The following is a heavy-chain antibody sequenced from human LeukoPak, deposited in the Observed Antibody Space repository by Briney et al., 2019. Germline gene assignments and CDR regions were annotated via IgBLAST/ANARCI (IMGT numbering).Heavy chain of an antibody. V-gene: IGHV3-30*04. CDR3: ARGYSSGWSNWFDP. CDR1: GFTFRSYA. CDR2: ISYDGENK. D-gene: IGHD6-19*01. Sequence: PGTSLRLSSAASGFTFRSYALHWVRQAPGKGLEWVAIISYDGENKFYADSVKGRFTISRDNSKNTLYLQMNSLRADDTALYYCARGYSSGWSNWFDPWGQGTLVTVSS. J-gene: IGHJ5*02.